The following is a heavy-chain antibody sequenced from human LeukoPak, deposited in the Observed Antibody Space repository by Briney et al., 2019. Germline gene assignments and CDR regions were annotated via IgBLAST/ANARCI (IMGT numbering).Heavy chain of an antibody. J-gene: IGHJ4*02. CDR1: GFTVSSNY. V-gene: IGHV3-66*01. D-gene: IGHD1-26*01. CDR2: IYSGGST. CDR3: AKGGELLVVPYFDY. Sequence: GGSLRLSCAASGFTVSSNYMSWVRQAPGKGLEWVSVIYSGGSTYYTDSVKGRFTISRDNSKNALFLQMSSLRDEDTAVYYCAKGGELLVVPYFDYWGQGNLDPVSS.